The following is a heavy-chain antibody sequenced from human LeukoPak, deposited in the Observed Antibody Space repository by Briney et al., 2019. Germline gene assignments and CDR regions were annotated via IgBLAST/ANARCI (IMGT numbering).Heavy chain of an antibody. CDR3: ARGSSGWYRRIDY. CDR2: ISYDGSNK. Sequence: PGRSLRLSCAASGFNFRSYGMHWVRQAPGKGLEWVAIISYDGSNKYYAESVKGRFTISRDNSKSTLYLQMNSLRAEDTAVYYCARGSSGWYRRIDYWGQGTLVTVSS. D-gene: IGHD6-19*01. CDR1: GFNFRSYG. V-gene: IGHV3-30*03. J-gene: IGHJ4*02.